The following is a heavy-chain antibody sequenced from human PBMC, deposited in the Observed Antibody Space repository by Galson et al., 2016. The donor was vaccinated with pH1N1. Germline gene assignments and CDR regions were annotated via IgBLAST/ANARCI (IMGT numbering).Heavy chain of an antibody. V-gene: IGHV4-39*01. CDR2: MYYSGSS. D-gene: IGHD3-10*01. CDR3: VRRVVGELLGNWFDP. J-gene: IGHJ5*02. CDR1: GDSISSSSYY. Sequence: SETLSLTCTVSGDSISSSSYYWGWIRQPPGKGLEWIGSMYYSGSSYYNPSLKSRVTISVDTSKNQFSLKLSSATAADTAVYYCVRRVVGELLGNWFDPWGQGTLVTVSS.